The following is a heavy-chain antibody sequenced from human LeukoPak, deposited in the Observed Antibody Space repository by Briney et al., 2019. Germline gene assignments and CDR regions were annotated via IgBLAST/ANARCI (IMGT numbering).Heavy chain of an antibody. V-gene: IGHV1-69*13. CDR3: ARDSEVRRNLWHY. J-gene: IGHJ4*02. D-gene: IGHD3-10*01. Sequence: SVKLSCKASGGTFSSYAISWVRQAPGQGLEWMGGIIPIFGTAHYAQKFQGRVTITAAESSSTVYMEVSSLRSEDTAVYYCARDSEVRRNLWHYWGQGTLVTVSS. CDR2: IIPIFGTA. CDR1: GGTFSSYA.